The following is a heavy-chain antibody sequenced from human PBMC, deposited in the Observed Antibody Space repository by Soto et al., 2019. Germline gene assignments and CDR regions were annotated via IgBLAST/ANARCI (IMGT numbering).Heavy chain of an antibody. CDR2: IIPIFGTS. Sequence: ASVKVSCKASGGTFSSYAISWVRQAPGQGLEWMGGIIPIFGTSNYAQKFQGRVTITADESTSTAYMELSSLRSEDTAVYYCARTRSRYDILTGYSRRWFDPWGQGTLVTVSS. CDR3: ARTRSRYDILTGYSRRWFDP. CDR1: GGTFSSYA. D-gene: IGHD3-9*01. V-gene: IGHV1-69*13. J-gene: IGHJ5*02.